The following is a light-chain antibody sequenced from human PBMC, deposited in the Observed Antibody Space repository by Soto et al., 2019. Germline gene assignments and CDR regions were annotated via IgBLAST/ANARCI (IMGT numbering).Light chain of an antibody. J-gene: IGKJ1*01. CDR3: HQYGSSPWT. CDR1: QTVSSAR. CDR2: GAS. Sequence: EIVLTQCPGTLSLSPGERATLSCRASQTVSSARLAWFQQKPGQAPRLLIYGASSRAPGIPDRFSGSGSETDFTLTITRLESEDFAVYSCHQYGSSPWTFGQGTKVEIK. V-gene: IGKV3-20*01.